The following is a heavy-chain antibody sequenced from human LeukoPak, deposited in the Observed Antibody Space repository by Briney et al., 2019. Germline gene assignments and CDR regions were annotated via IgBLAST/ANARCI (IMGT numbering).Heavy chain of an antibody. Sequence: GGSLRLSCAASGFTFSSYSMNWVRQAPGKGLEWVSYISSSSSTIYYADSVKGRFTISRDNAKNSLYLQMNSLRAEDTAVYYCARELWDGYSPFDYWGQGTLVTVSS. J-gene: IGHJ4*02. CDR1: GFTFSSYS. D-gene: IGHD5-24*01. V-gene: IGHV3-48*04. CDR2: ISSSSSTI. CDR3: ARELWDGYSPFDY.